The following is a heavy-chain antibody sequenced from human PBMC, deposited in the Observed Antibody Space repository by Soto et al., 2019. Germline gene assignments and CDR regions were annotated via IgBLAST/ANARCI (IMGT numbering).Heavy chain of an antibody. J-gene: IGHJ4*02. V-gene: IGHV3-30*18. CDR3: AKDRRDGEYNSVYDL. CDR2: ISHDGTTK. D-gene: IGHD1-1*01. Sequence: QVQLVESGGGVVQPGRSLILSCAASGFTLSDYGMHWVRQAPGKGLEWLAMISHDGTTKYWAGSQKGRFTISRDNSKNALYLQMNSLRAEDTAVYYCAKDRRDGEYNSVYDLWGQGALVTVSS. CDR1: GFTLSDYG.